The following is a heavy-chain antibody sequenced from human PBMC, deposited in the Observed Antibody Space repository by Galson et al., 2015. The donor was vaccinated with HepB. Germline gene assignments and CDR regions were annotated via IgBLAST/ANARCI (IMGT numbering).Heavy chain of an antibody. CDR1: GFTFSSYA. V-gene: IGHV3-23*01. Sequence: SLRLSCAASGFTFSSYAMSWVRQAPGKGLEWVSAISGSGGSTYYADSVKGRFTISRDNSKNTLYLQMNSLRAADTAVYYCAKEGYYGSGRRVPLDYWGQGTLVTVSS. CDR3: AKEGYYGSGRRVPLDY. CDR2: ISGSGGST. D-gene: IGHD3-10*01. J-gene: IGHJ4*02.